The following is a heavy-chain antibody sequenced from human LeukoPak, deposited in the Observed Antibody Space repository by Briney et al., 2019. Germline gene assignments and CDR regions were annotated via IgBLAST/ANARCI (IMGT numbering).Heavy chain of an antibody. D-gene: IGHD5-18*01. CDR2: INSDGSST. J-gene: IGHJ4*02. CDR1: GFTFRNYW. CDR3: ARDDQPRGYSYGYDY. Sequence: GGSLRLSCAASGFTFRNYWMHWVRQAPGKGLVWVSRINSDGSSTSYAGSVKGRVTISRDNAKNTLYLQMNSLRAEDTAIYYCARDDQPRGYSYGYDYWGQGTLVTVSS. V-gene: IGHV3-74*01.